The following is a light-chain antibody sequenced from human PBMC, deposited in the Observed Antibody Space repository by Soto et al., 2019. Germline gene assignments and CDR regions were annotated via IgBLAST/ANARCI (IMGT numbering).Light chain of an antibody. Sequence: EIVMTQSPATLSVSPGERATLSCRASQSVSSNLAWYQQKPGQAPRLLIYGASTRATGIPARFSGIRSATDFTLTISSVQSTDFEFYYRQQYNNWPPTVGQGTRLELK. CDR3: QQYNNWPPT. CDR1: QSVSSN. V-gene: IGKV3-15*01. J-gene: IGKJ5*01. CDR2: GAS.